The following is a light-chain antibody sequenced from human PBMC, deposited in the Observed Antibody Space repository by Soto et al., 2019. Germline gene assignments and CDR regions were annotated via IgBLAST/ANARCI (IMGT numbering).Light chain of an antibody. V-gene: IGLV2-23*02. CDR3: CSYAGSSTV. CDR2: EVS. Sequence: QSVLTQPASVSGSPGQSITISCTGTSSDVGSYNLVSWYQQHPGKAPKLMIYEVSTRPSGVSNRFSGSKSGNTASLTISGLQAEDEADYYCCSYAGSSTVFGGGTKLTVL. CDR1: SSDVGSYNL. J-gene: IGLJ2*01.